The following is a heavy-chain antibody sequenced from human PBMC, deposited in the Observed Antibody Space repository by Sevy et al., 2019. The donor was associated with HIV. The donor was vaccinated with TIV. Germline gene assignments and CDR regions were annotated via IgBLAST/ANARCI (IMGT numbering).Heavy chain of an antibody. D-gene: IGHD2-21*01. V-gene: IGHV1-69*13. J-gene: IGHJ6*02. CDR1: GGTFSSYD. CDR2: IIPMFGTS. Sequence: ASVKVSCKASGGTFSSYDINWVRQTPGQGLEWMGQIIPMFGTSTYAHHFQGRVTITADESTSTAYMDLSSLRYEDTAVYYCARGGGAVDHGMDVWGQGTTVTVSS. CDR3: ARGGGAVDHGMDV.